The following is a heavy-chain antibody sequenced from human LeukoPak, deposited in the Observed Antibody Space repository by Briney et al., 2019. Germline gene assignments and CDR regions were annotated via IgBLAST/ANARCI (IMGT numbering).Heavy chain of an antibody. CDR3: GRGKSPAAVDD. J-gene: IGHJ4*02. CDR2: INSDGSDI. CDR1: GFTFSSYG. V-gene: IGHV3-74*01. Sequence: GGSLRLSCAASGFTFSSYGMHWVRQPPGKGLVWVSHINSDGSDINYADSVKGRFTISRDNAKNTLYLQMNSLRVEDTALYYCGRGKSPAAVDDWGQGTLVTVPS. D-gene: IGHD2-2*01.